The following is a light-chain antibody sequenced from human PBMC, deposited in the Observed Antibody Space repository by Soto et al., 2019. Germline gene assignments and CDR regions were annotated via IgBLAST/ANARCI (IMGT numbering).Light chain of an antibody. V-gene: IGLV2-8*01. CDR2: EVT. CDR3: SSYAGGNNVI. Sequence: QSALTQPPSASGSPGQSVTLSCSGTGSDVGGYDYVSWYQQHPGKAPRVIIYEVTQRPSGVPDRFSGSKSGNTASLTVSGLQSEDEADYYCSSYAGGNNVIFGGGTKVTVL. J-gene: IGLJ2*01. CDR1: GSDVGGYDY.